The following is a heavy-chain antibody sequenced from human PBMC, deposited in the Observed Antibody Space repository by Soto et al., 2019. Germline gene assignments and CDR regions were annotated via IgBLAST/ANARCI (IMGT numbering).Heavy chain of an antibody. CDR1: GDTFSSYA. J-gene: IGHJ4*02. CDR3: AREAGDYGHPYFDY. CDR2: IIPTSGTV. Sequence: QLVQSGPEVKKPGSSVKVSCKSVGDTFSSYAVSWVRQAPGQGLEWMGGIIPTSGTVNYAQKFQGRATITADESTRLSYMELSSLKSEDTAVYYCAREAGDYGHPYFDYWGQGTLISVSS. V-gene: IGHV1-69*01. D-gene: IGHD3-10*01.